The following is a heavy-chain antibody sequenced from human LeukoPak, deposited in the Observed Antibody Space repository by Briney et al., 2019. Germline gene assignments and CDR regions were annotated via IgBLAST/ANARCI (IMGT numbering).Heavy chain of an antibody. CDR3: ARQNYYDSSGGNWFDP. Sequence: GESLKISCKGSGYSFTSYWISWVRQMPGKGLEWMGRIDPSDSYTNYSPPFQGHVTISADKSISTAYLQWSSLKASDTAMYYCARQNYYDSSGGNWFDPWGQGTLVTVSS. J-gene: IGHJ5*02. V-gene: IGHV5-10-1*01. CDR2: IDPSDSYT. CDR1: GYSFTSYW. D-gene: IGHD3-22*01.